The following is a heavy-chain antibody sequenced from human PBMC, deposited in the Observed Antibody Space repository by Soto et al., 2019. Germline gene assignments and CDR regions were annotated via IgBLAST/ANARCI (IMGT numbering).Heavy chain of an antibody. D-gene: IGHD3-10*01. CDR1: GFTFSSYA. Sequence: PGGSLRLSCAASGFTFSSYAMSWVRQAPGKGLEWVSAISGSGGSTYYADSVKGRFAISRDNSKNTLYLQMNSLRAEDTAVYYCAKGIIEYYYGSGSFFGYWGQGTLVTVSS. CDR3: AKGIIEYYYGSGSFFGY. CDR2: ISGSGGST. J-gene: IGHJ4*02. V-gene: IGHV3-23*01.